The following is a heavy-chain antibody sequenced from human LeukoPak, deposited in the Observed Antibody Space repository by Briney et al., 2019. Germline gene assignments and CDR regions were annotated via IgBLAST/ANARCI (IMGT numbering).Heavy chain of an antibody. D-gene: IGHD3-3*01. V-gene: IGHV4-61*02. CDR3: ARASYRAYYDFYYYMDV. J-gene: IGHJ6*03. CDR1: GGSISSGSYY. Sequence: PSQTLSLTCTVSGGSISSGSYYWSWIRQPAGKGLEWIGRIYTSGSTNYNPSLKSRVTISVDTSKNQFPLKLSSVTAADTAVYYCARASYRAYYDFYYYMDVWGKGTTVTVSS. CDR2: IYTSGST.